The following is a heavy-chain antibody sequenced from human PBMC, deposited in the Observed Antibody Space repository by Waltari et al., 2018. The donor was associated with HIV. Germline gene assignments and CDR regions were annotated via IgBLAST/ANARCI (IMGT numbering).Heavy chain of an antibody. V-gene: IGHV3-64D*06. D-gene: IGHD3-9*01. Sequence: DVQLVESGGTLVQPGGSLRLSCSASGLTFSSYSINWVRQTPGKGLEYGSAIRCEGHSTYYAGSLKCRFTITRDNSKNTVWLQMRSLRAEDTAVYYCAKGNYDVLTGYYGPSFEYLGQGTLVTVSS. J-gene: IGHJ4*02. CDR3: AKGNYDVLTGYYGPSFEY. CDR1: GLTFSSYS. CDR2: IRCEGHST.